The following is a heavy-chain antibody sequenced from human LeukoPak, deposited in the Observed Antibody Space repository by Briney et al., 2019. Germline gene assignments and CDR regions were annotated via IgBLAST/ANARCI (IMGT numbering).Heavy chain of an antibody. D-gene: IGHD6-6*01. CDR2: INHSGST. CDR3: ARGWYSSSPHFDY. Sequence: SETLSLTCAVYGGSFSGYYWSWIRQPPGKGLEWIGEINHSGSTYYNPSLKSRVTISVDTSKNQFSLKLSSVTAADTAVYYCARGWYSSSPHFDYWGQGTLVTVSS. CDR1: GGSFSGYY. J-gene: IGHJ4*02. V-gene: IGHV4-34*09.